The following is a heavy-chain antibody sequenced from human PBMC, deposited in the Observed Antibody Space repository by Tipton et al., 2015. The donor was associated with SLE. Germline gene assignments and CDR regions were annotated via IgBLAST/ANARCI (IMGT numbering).Heavy chain of an antibody. CDR2: ISDTSDYI. V-gene: IGHV3-21*01. D-gene: IGHD2-2*01. CDR1: GFTFSNYN. J-gene: IGHJ4*02. CDR3: AREGRLDCSSSSCNNYFNY. Sequence: SLRLSCAASGFTFSNYNMNWVRQAPGEGLEWVSSISDTSDYIYYADSVKGRFTISRDNAKNSLYLQMNSLRAEDTAVYYCAREGRLDCSSSSCNNYFNYWGPGTLVSVSS.